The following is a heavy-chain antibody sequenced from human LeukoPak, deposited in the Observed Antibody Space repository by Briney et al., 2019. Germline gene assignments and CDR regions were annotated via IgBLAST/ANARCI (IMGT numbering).Heavy chain of an antibody. J-gene: IGHJ3*01. CDR1: GFSFSTYS. V-gene: IGHV3-21*01. D-gene: IGHD3-10*01. CDR3: AGEGRHASETYSNEPEAFDV. CDR2: ISRNSRYI. Sequence: GGSLRLSCAASGFSFSTYSMNWVRQAPGKGLEWVSSISRNSRYIYYADSMRGRFTISRDNAKNSLYLHMNTLRAEDTAVYYCAGEGRHASETYSNEPEAFDVWGQGTMVTVSA.